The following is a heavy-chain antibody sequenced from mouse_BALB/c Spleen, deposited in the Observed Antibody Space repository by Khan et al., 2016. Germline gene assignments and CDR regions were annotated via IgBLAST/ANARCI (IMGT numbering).Heavy chain of an antibody. CDR2: ISYSGST. CDR3: ARTLLRLYYFDY. Sequence: EVQLQESGPGLVKPSQSLSLTCTVTGYSITSDYAWNWIRQFPGNKLEWMGYISYSGSTRYNPSLKSRISITRATSKNQFFLQLNSVTTEDSATYYCARTLLRLYYFDYWGQGTTLTVSS. CDR1: GYSITSDYA. V-gene: IGHV3-2*02. J-gene: IGHJ2*01. D-gene: IGHD1-2*01.